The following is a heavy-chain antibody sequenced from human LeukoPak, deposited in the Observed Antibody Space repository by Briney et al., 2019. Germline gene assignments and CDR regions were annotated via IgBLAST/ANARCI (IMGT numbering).Heavy chain of an antibody. Sequence: QTGGSLRLSCAASGFPFSGYGMHWVRQAPGKGLEWVAVAYGDGSSQYYADSVKGRFSISKDISKNTLSLQMNSLRAEDTAVCSCATGGNFYYSHWGQGTLVTVSS. CDR2: AYGDGSSQ. CDR1: GFPFSGYG. CDR3: ATGGNFYYSH. D-gene: IGHD4-11*01. V-gene: IGHV3-33*01. J-gene: IGHJ1*01.